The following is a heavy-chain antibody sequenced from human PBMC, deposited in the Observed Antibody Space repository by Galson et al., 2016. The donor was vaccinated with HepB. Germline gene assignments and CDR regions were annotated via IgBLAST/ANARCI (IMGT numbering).Heavy chain of an antibody. J-gene: IGHJ4*02. CDR2: IHSSGST. Sequence: ETLSLTCTVSGGSVSSSSYYWGWIRQPPGKGLEWIGHIHSSGSTSYNPSLQSRVTISVDTSKSQFSLNLSSVTAADTAVYYCARGDGYNYYWGQGTLVTVSS. V-gene: IGHV4-61*01. D-gene: IGHD5-24*01. CDR3: ARGDGYNYY. CDR1: GGSVSSSSYY.